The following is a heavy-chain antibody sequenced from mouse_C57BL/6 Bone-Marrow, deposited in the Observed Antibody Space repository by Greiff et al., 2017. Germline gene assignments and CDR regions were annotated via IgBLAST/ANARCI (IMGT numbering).Heavy chain of an antibody. J-gene: IGHJ4*01. CDR1: GYSITRGYY. V-gene: IGHV3-6*01. D-gene: IGHD1-1*01. CDR2: ISYDGSN. CDR3: ARDRLLRSLYYAMDY. Sequence: EVQLQQSGPGLVKPSQSLSLTCSVTGYSITRGYYWNWIRQFPGNKLEWMGYISYDGSNNYNPSLKNRISITRDTSTNQFFLKLNSVTTEDTATYYCARDRLLRSLYYAMDYWGQGTSVTVSS.